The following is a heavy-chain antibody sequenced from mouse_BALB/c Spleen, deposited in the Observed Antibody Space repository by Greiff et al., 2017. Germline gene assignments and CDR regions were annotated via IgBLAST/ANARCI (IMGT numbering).Heavy chain of an antibody. CDR3: ARWDGNYEESAMDY. CDR2: IDPYDSET. Sequence: VQLQQSGAELVRPGASVKLSCKASGYTFTSYWMNWVKQRPEQGLEWIGRIDPYDSETHYNQKFKDKAILTVDKSSSTAHMQLSSLTSEDSAVYYCARWDGNYEESAMDYWGQGTSVTVSS. CDR1: GYTFTSYW. J-gene: IGHJ4*01. D-gene: IGHD2-1*01. V-gene: IGHV1-52*01.